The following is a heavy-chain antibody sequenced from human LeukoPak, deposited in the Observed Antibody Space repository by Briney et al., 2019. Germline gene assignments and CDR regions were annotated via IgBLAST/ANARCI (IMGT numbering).Heavy chain of an antibody. CDR3: ARQYYDNTGYYYFDY. Sequence: PSETLSLTCTVSGGSITGSSYYWGWTRQPPGKGLEWIGSMYYSGSTYYKTSLKSRVTISADTSKNEFSLELSSVTAADTAVYYCARQYYDNTGYYYFDYWGQGTLVTVSS. D-gene: IGHD3-22*01. V-gene: IGHV4-39*01. CDR2: MYYSGST. CDR1: GGSITGSSYY. J-gene: IGHJ4*02.